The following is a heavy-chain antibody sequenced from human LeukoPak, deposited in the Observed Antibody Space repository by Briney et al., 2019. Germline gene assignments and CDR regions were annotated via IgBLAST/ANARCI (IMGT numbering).Heavy chain of an antibody. J-gene: IGHJ6*02. CDR1: GGSISSYY. CDR2: IYYSGST. Sequence: SETLSLTCTVSGGSISSYYWSWIRQPPGKGLEWIGYIYYSGSTNYNPSLKSRVTISVDTSKNQFSLKLSSVTAADTAVYYWARATRYYYYYGMDVWGQGTTVTVSS. CDR3: ARATRYYYYYGMDV. D-gene: IGHD4-11*01. V-gene: IGHV4-59*01.